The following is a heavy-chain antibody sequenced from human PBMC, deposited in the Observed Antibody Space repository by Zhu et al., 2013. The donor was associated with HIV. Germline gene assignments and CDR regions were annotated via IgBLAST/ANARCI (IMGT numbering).Heavy chain of an antibody. CDR1: GGSFSHYA. J-gene: IGHJ4*02. V-gene: IGHV1-69*17. CDR3: AKLHDTSGFSDF. CDR2: IIPAFGVV. D-gene: IGHD3-22*01. Sequence: QVTVMQSEAVVKKPGSSVRVSCKSAGGSFSHYAMNWVRQAPGQGFEWMGGIIPAFGVVNYAQRFQGRVTMTRDTSISTAYMELSRLRFDDTAVYYCAKLHDTSGFSDFWGQGTLVTVSS.